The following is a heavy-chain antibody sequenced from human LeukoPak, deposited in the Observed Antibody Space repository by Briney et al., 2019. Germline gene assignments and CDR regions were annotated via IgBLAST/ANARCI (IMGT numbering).Heavy chain of an antibody. Sequence: ASVKVSCKASGYTFISYDISWVRHAPGQGLEWMGWISGDNGNTNYAQNLQGRVTMTTGTPTSTAYMELRSLRSDDTAVYYCARGLGVVTAQSEQPKPRYFDLWGRGTQVTVSS. CDR2: ISGDNGNT. CDR1: GYTFISYD. V-gene: IGHV1-18*01. CDR3: ARGLGVVTAQSEQPKPRYFDL. J-gene: IGHJ2*01. D-gene: IGHD2-21*02.